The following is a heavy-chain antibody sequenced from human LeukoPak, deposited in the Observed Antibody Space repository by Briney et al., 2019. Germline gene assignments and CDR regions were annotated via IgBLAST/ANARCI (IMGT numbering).Heavy chain of an antibody. Sequence: EASVKVSCTASGYTFTVYYMHWVRQAPGQGLEWMGRINPNSGGTNYAQKFQGRVTMTRDTSISTAYMELSRLRSDDTAVYYCARDIRYFDWPHYYYGMDVWGQGTTVTVSS. CDR2: INPNSGGT. CDR1: GYTFTVYY. J-gene: IGHJ6*02. V-gene: IGHV1-2*06. D-gene: IGHD3-9*01. CDR3: ARDIRYFDWPHYYYGMDV.